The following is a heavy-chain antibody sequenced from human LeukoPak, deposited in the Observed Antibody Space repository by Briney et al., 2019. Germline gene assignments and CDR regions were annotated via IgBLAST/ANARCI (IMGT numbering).Heavy chain of an antibody. CDR1: GFTFSSYA. Sequence: AGRSLRLSCAASGFTFSSYAMHWVRQAPGKGLEWVSSISSSSSYIYYADSVKGRFTISRDNAKNSLYLQMNSLRAEDTAVYYCARSVAYCGGDCYIPEYYFDYWGQGTLVTVSS. D-gene: IGHD2-21*02. CDR3: ARSVAYCGGDCYIPEYYFDY. V-gene: IGHV3-21*01. CDR2: ISSSSSYI. J-gene: IGHJ4*02.